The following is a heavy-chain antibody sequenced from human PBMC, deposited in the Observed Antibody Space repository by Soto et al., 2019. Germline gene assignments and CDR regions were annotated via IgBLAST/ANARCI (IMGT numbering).Heavy chain of an antibody. CDR2: IYYSGIT. Sequence: SDTLSLTCTASGGSISSYYCTWIRQPPGKGLEWIVDIYYSGITNYNPSLKSRVTISVDTSKNQFSLKLSSVTAADTAVYYCARDSGSDYVWGSYRPDDAFDIWGQGTMVTVSS. J-gene: IGHJ3*02. CDR3: ARDSGSDYVWGSYRPDDAFDI. D-gene: IGHD3-16*02. CDR1: GGSISSYY. V-gene: IGHV4-59*01.